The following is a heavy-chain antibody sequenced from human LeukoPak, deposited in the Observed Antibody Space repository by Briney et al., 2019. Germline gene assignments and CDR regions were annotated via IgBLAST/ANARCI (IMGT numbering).Heavy chain of an antibody. CDR2: IYHSGST. CDR1: GYSISSNYY. J-gene: IGHJ4*02. D-gene: IGHD3-22*01. CDR3: ARNGNYYDSSGYYSLGC. Sequence: SETLSLTCDVSGYSISSNYYWGWIRQPPGKGLEWIGSIYHSGSTYYTPSLKSRVTMSVDTSKNQFSLRLSSVTAADTAVYYCARNGNYYDSSGYYSLGCWGQGTLVTVTS. V-gene: IGHV4-38-2*01.